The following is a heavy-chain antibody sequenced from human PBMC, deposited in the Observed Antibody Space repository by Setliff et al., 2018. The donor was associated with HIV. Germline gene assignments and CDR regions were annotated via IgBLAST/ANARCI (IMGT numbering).Heavy chain of an antibody. CDR3: VRQFGSGFSFDY. CDR2: LYHSDFT. D-gene: IGHD3-22*01. Sequence: SETLSLTCNISGASISSHYWSWIRQSPGKGLEWIGYLYHSDFTNYNPSLKSRVTISVDTSKHQFSLKLTSVTAADTALYFCVRQFGSGFSFDYWGRGTLVTVSS. CDR1: GASISSHY. V-gene: IGHV4-59*08. J-gene: IGHJ4*02.